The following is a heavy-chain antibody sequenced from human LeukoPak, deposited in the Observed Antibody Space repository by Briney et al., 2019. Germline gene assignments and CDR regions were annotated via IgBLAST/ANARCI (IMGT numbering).Heavy chain of an antibody. CDR3: ARGAWELPTDAFDI. Sequence: ASVRVSCKASGYTFTGYYMHWVRQAPGQGLEWMGWINPNSGGTNYAQKLQGRVTMTTDTSTSTAYMELRSLRSDDTAVYYCARGAWELPTDAFDIWGQGTMVTVSS. CDR2: INPNSGGT. CDR1: GYTFTGYY. D-gene: IGHD1-26*01. V-gene: IGHV1-2*02. J-gene: IGHJ3*02.